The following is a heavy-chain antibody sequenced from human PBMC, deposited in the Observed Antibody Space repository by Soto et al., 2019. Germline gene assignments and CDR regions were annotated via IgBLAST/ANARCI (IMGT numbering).Heavy chain of an antibody. D-gene: IGHD4-4*01. CDR1: GYTFTSYG. CDR2: ISAYNGNT. Sequence: QVQLVQSGAEVKKPGASVKVSCKASGYTFTSYGISWVRQAPGQGLEWMGWISAYNGNTNYAQKLQGRVTMTTDTSTSTAYMELRSLRSDDTALYYCARDHPETYYSWWFDPWGQGTLVTVSS. J-gene: IGHJ5*02. V-gene: IGHV1-18*04. CDR3: ARDHPETYYSWWFDP.